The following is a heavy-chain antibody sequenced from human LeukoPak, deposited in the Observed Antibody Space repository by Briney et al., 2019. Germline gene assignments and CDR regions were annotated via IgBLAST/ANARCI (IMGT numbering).Heavy chain of an antibody. J-gene: IGHJ5*02. CDR2: MKPNSGNT. D-gene: IGHD3-22*01. CDR3: ARRKYYYDSSGYGLFDP. V-gene: IGHV1-8*01. CDR1: GYTFTSYD. Sequence: ASVKVSCKASGYTFTSYDINWVRQATGQGLEWMGWMKPNSGNTGYAQKFQGRVTMTRNTSISTAYMELSSLRSEDTAVYYCARRKYYYDSSGYGLFDPWGQGTLVTVSS.